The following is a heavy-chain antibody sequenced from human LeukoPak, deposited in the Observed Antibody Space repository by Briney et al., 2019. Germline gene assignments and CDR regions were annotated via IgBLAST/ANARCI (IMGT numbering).Heavy chain of an antibody. CDR2: FSGSGGTT. V-gene: IGHV3-23*01. CDR1: GFTFGSYS. J-gene: IGHJ4*02. D-gene: IGHD3-10*01. Sequence: PGGSLRLSCAAPGFTFGSYSMGWVCQAPGKGLEWVSTFSGSGGTTYYADSVKGRFTVSRDNSKNTLYLQMNSLRTEDTAIYYCAKHRNFGELSPFDSWGQGTLVTVSS. CDR3: AKHRNFGELSPFDS.